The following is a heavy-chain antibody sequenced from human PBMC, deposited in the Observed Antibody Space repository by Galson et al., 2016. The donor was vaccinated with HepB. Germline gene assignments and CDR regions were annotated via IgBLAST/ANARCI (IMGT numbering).Heavy chain of an antibody. CDR3: TKVDGDGYNMLDY. CDR1: GFRFHSHA. J-gene: IGHJ4*02. CDR2: IRAGGLNT. D-gene: IGHD5-24*01. V-gene: IGHV3-23*01. Sequence: SLRLSCAASGFRFHSHAMSWVRQAPGKGLEWVSTIRAGGLNTYLADSVRGRFTVSRDNSKNMVFLQMNNLRPEDTAVYYCTKVDGDGYNMLDYWGQGTLVTVSS.